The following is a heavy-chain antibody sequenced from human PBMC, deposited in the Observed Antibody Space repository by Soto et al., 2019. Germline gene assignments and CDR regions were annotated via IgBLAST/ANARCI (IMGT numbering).Heavy chain of an antibody. CDR1: GGSISSSSYY. J-gene: IGHJ6*03. Sequence: SETLSLTCTVSGGSISSSSYYWGWIRQPPGKGLEWIGSIYYSGSTYYNPSLKSRVTISVDTSKNQFSLKLSSVTAADTAVYYCARSGDPENCSGGICYQYYYHHYHLAVWGKGTTVTVSS. CDR3: ARSGDPENCSGGICYQYYYHHYHLAV. CDR2: IYYSGST. D-gene: IGHD2-15*01. V-gene: IGHV4-39*01.